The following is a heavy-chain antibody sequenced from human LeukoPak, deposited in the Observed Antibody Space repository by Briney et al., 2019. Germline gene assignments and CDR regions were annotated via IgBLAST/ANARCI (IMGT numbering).Heavy chain of an antibody. J-gene: IGHJ6*03. V-gene: IGHV3-43D*03. CDR1: GFTFDDYA. CDR2: ISWDGGST. D-gene: IGHD3-10*01. CDR3: AKDGHYYGSDKFYYYYYMDV. Sequence: GGSLRLSCAASGFTFDDYAMHWVRQAPGKGLEWVSLISWDGGSTYYADSVKGRFTISRDNSKNSLYLQMNSLRAEDTALYYCAKDGHYYGSDKFYYYYYMDVWGKGTTVTVSS.